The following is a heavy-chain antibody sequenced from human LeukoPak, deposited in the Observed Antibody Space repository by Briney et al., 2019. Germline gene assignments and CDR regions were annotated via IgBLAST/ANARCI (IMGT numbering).Heavy chain of an antibody. J-gene: IGHJ4*02. CDR3: ARGRYCTGTTCYTADY. CDR1: GFTFSSYN. V-gene: IGHV3-48*01. Sequence: EPGGSLRLSCTASGFTFSSYNMNWVRQAPGKGLEWISYITSSSSTIYYADSVKGRFIISRDNAKNSLYLQMNSLRAEDTAVYYCARGRYCTGTTCYTADYWGQGTLVTVSS. CDR2: ITSSSSTI. D-gene: IGHD2-2*02.